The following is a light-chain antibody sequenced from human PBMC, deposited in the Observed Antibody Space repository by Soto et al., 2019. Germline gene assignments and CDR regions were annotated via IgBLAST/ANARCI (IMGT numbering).Light chain of an antibody. CDR3: QQYNSYSWT. CDR1: QSVRTN. CDR2: YAS. V-gene: IGKV3D-15*01. Sequence: LMTQFPDTVSVTAAATVTLSCGASQSVRTNLAWYQQRPGQAPRLLIHYASTRASDIPARFSGSGSGTNFTLTICSLQPDDFATYYCQQYNSYSWTFCQGSKVDIK. J-gene: IGKJ1*01.